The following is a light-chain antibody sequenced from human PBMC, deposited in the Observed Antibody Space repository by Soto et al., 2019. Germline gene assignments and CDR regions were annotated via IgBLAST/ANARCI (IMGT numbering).Light chain of an antibody. Sequence: QSALTQPASVSGSPGQSITISCTGSSSDVGSYNFVSWFQQHPGKAPKLMIHDVSYRPSGVSNRFSGSKSGNTASLTISGLQAEDEADYYCSSYTSSSTLYVFGTGTKVTVL. CDR1: SSDVGSYNF. CDR3: SSYTSSSTLYV. CDR2: DVS. J-gene: IGLJ1*01. V-gene: IGLV2-14*01.